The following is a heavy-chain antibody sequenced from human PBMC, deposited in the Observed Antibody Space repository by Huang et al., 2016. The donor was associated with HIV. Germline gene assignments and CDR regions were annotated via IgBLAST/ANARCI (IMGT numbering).Heavy chain of an antibody. Sequence: QVQLQQWGAGLLRPSETLSLTCAVYGGSFSGYYGTWIRQPPGKGLEWIGEINHRGSTNYNPSLKSRVTISVDTSRNQVSLTLTAVTAADTAVYYCARGQGGYYYYMDVWGKGTTVTVSS. V-gene: IGHV4-34*01. CDR3: ARGQGGYYYYMDV. CDR2: INHRGST. J-gene: IGHJ6*03. CDR1: GGSFSGYY.